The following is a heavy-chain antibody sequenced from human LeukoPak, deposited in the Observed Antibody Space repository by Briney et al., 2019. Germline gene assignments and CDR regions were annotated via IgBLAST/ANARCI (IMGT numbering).Heavy chain of an antibody. V-gene: IGHV4-39*01. D-gene: IGHD2-2*01. CDR3: AKHRGLGYCSTTSCYHLDWFDP. Sequence: SETLSLTCTVSGVSISSSSYYWVWLRQPPGKGLEWIASIYYSGSTYYNPSLKSRVTISVDTSKNNFSLTLSSVTAAETAVYSCAKHRGLGYCSTTSCYHLDWFDPWGQGTLVTVSS. CDR2: IYYSGST. J-gene: IGHJ5*01. CDR1: GVSISSSSYY.